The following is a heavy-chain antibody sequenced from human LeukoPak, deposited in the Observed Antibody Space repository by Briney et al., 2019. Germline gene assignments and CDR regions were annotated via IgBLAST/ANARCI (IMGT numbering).Heavy chain of an antibody. Sequence: GGSLRLSCTASGFTFGDYAMTWVRQAPGKGLEGVGFISSEAYGGTPEYAASVKGRFTISRDDSKSIAYLQMNSLKTEDTAVYYCTRDQTPYYWGQGTLVTVSS. CDR2: ISSEAYGGTP. CDR1: GFTFGDYA. J-gene: IGHJ4*02. V-gene: IGHV3-49*04. CDR3: TRDQTPYY.